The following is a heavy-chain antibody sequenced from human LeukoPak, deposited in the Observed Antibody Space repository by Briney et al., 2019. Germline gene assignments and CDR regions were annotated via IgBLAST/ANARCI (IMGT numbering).Heavy chain of an antibody. CDR3: ARDAPGVEWLLYDY. D-gene: IGHD3-3*01. CDR2: IYTSGTT. J-gene: IGHJ4*02. CDR1: GGSISSASYY. V-gene: IGHV4-61*02. Sequence: SETLSLTCTVSGGSISSASYYWSWIRQPAGKGLQWIGRIYTSGTTYYNPSLKSRVTVSVDTSKNQFSLKLSSVTAADTAVYYCARDAPGVEWLLYDYWGQGTLVTVSS.